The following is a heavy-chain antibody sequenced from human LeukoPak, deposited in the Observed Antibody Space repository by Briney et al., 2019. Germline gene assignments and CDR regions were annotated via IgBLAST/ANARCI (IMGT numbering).Heavy chain of an antibody. V-gene: IGHV4-38-2*02. CDR2: FYHSGST. J-gene: IGHJ5*02. CDR1: GYSISSGYY. CDR3: ATSKGRVSWFDP. D-gene: IGHD4-11*01. Sequence: SETLSLTCTVSGYSISSGYYWGWIRQPPGKGLEWVGSFYHSGSTYYNPSLKSRVTISVDTSKNQFSLKLRSVTAADTAVYYCATSKGRVSWFDPWGQGTLVTVSS.